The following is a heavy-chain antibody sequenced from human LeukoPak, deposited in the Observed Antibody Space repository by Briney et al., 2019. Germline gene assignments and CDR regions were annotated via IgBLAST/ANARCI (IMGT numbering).Heavy chain of an antibody. CDR2: INPSGGST. Sequence: GASVKVSCKASGYTFTSYYMHWVRQAPGQGLEWMGIINPSGGSTSYAQKFQGRVTMTRDMSTSTVYMELSSLRSEDTAVYYCARSGSWGYDSSGYYRKSYLDYWGQGTLVTVSS. D-gene: IGHD3-22*01. CDR1: GYTFTSYY. V-gene: IGHV1-46*01. CDR3: ARSGSWGYDSSGYYRKSYLDY. J-gene: IGHJ4*02.